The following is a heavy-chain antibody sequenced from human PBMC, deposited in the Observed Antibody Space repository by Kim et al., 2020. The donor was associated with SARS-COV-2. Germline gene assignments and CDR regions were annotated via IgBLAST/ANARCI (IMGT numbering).Heavy chain of an antibody. D-gene: IGHD4-17*01. J-gene: IGHJ4*02. CDR2: IYYSGST. CDR1: GGSISSGGYY. CDR3: ARGNYGDYGLERYYFDY. V-gene: IGHV4-31*03. Sequence: SETLSLTCTVSGGSISSGGYYWSWIRQHPGKGLEWIGYIYYSGSTYYNPSLKSRVTISVDTSKNQFSLKLSSVTAADTAVYYCARGNYGDYGLERYYFDYWGQGTLVTVSS.